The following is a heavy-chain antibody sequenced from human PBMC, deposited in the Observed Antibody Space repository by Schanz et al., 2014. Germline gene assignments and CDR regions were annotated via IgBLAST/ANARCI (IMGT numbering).Heavy chain of an antibody. CDR1: GDTFRSYT. D-gene: IGHD1-26*01. V-gene: IGHV1-18*01. J-gene: IGHJ4*02. Sequence: QVQLVQSGAEVKKPGSSVKVSCKASGDTFRSYTINWVRHAPGQGLEWMGWISAYNGHTNYAQKFQGRVTMTTDTSTSTAYMELRSLRSDDTAVYYCARDRDQWDGNFCDFWGQGTLVTVSS. CDR3: ARDRDQWDGNFCDF. CDR2: ISAYNGHT.